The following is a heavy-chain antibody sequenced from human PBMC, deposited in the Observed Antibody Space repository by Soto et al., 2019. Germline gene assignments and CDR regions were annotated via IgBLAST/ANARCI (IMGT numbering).Heavy chain of an antibody. CDR2: IYHSGST. CDR1: GGSISSGGYS. D-gene: IGHD3-22*01. J-gene: IGHJ4*02. V-gene: IGHV4-30-2*01. Sequence: SETLSLTCAVSGGSISSGGYSWSWIRQPPGKGLEWIGYIYHSGSTYYNPSLKSRVTISVDRSKNQFSLKLSSVTAADTAVYYCARSYYYDSSGFVYWCQGTLLTVFS. CDR3: ARSYYYDSSGFVY.